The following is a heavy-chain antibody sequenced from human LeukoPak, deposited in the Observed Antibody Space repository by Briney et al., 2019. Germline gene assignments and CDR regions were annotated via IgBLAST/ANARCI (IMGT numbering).Heavy chain of an antibody. D-gene: IGHD1-14*01. CDR1: GGTFSSYA. V-gene: IGHV1-69*04. Sequence: ASVKVSCKASGGTFSSYAISWVRQAPGQGLEWMGRIIPILGIANYAQKFQGRVTITADKSTSTAYMELSSLRSEYTAEYYCARGIIEGFGGDCYGMDVWGQGTTVTVSS. CDR2: IIPILGIA. J-gene: IGHJ6*02. CDR3: ARGIIEGFGGDCYGMDV.